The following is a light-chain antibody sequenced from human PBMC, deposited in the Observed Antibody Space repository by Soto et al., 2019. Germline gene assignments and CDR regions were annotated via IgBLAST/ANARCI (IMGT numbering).Light chain of an antibody. CDR3: QHYNDYSWT. CDR2: GTS. V-gene: IGKV1-5*03. J-gene: IGKJ1*01. CDR1: KSISIW. Sequence: DIHMTQSPSTLSASVGDRVTITCRASKSISIWLAWYQQKPGRAPNLLIYGTSSLESGVPSRFSGSGSGTEFTLTISSMQPDDFATYYCQHYNDYSWTFGQGTKVEIQ.